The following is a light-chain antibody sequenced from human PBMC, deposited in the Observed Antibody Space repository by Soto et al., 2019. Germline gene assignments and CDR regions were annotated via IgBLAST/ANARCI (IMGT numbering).Light chain of an antibody. CDR2: KAS. CDR1: QSISSW. J-gene: IGKJ1*01. V-gene: IGKV1-5*03. Sequence: DIQMTQSPATLSASVGDRVTITCRASQSISSWLAWYQQKPGQAPKLRIYKASILARGVPSRFSGSGSGTEFTLSITRLQPDDFATYYCQQYRSYWTFGQGAKV. CDR3: QQYRSYWT.